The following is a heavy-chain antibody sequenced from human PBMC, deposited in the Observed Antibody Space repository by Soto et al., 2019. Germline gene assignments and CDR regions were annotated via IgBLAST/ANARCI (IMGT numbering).Heavy chain of an antibody. Sequence: SETLSLTCTVSGGSISSYYWSWIRQPPGKGLEWIGYIYYSGSTNYNPSLKSRVTISVDTSKNQFSLKLSSVTAADTAVYYCARQQYYDFWSGYATYEYYMDVWGKGTTVTVSS. J-gene: IGHJ6*03. D-gene: IGHD3-3*01. CDR1: GGSISSYY. V-gene: IGHV4-59*08. CDR3: ARQQYYDFWSGYATYEYYMDV. CDR2: IYYSGST.